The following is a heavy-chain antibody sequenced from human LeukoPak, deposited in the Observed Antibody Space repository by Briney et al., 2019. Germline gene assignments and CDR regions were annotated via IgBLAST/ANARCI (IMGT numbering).Heavy chain of an antibody. CDR3: AKGTEYSSSSGLDY. CDR2: ISGSGGSR. J-gene: IGHJ4*02. D-gene: IGHD6-6*01. Sequence: PGGSLRLSCAASGFTFSSYAMSWVRQAPGKGLEWVSAISGSGGSRYYADSVKGRFTISRDNSKNTLYLQMNSLRAEDTAVYYCAKGTEYSSSSGLDYWGQGTLVTVSS. CDR1: GFTFSSYA. V-gene: IGHV3-23*01.